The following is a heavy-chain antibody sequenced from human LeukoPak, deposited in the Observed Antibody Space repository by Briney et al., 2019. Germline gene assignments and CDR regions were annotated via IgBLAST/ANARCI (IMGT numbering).Heavy chain of an antibody. CDR2: IYSGGRI. J-gene: IGHJ4*02. D-gene: IGHD1-14*01. CDR3: ARGTGDY. CDR1: GFSVGSNF. V-gene: IGHV3-53*01. Sequence: GGSLRLSCVVFGFSVGSNFMNWVRQAPGKGLEWVSVIYSGGRIDYADSVRGRFTISRDNSKNTLYLQMNSLGVEDTAVYYCARGTGDYWGQGTLVTVSS.